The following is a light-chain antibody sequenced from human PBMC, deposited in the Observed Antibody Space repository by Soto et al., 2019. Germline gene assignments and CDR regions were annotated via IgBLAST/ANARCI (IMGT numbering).Light chain of an antibody. Sequence: QSVLTQPPSASGTPGQRVTISCSGGSSNIGRYTFNWYQQLPGTAPQLLMYNNNHRPSGVPDRFSGYKTGTSASLAISGLQSEDETDYYCAAWDDSLNGHVVFGGGTKVTVL. CDR3: AAWDDSLNGHVV. J-gene: IGLJ2*01. CDR1: SSNIGRYT. V-gene: IGLV1-44*01. CDR2: NNN.